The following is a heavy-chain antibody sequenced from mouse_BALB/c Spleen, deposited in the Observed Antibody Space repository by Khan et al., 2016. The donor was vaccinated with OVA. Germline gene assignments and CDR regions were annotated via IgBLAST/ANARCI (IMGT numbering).Heavy chain of an antibody. D-gene: IGHD2-1*01. V-gene: IGHV2-3*01. J-gene: IGHJ4*01. CDR1: GFSLTSYG. CDR3: AKWGNSYYATDY. CDR2: IWGDGST. Sequence: VQLQESGPGLVAPSQSLSITCTVSGFSLTSYGVNWVRQPPGKGLEWLGVIWGDGSTNYHSALRYRLSISKDNSKNQVFLKLNSLQTDDTATYYCAKWGNSYYATDYWGQGTSVTVSS.